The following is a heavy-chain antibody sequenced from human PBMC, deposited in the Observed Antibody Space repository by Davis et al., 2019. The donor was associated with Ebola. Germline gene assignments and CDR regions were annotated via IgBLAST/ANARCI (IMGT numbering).Heavy chain of an antibody. CDR3: VRPPTIATTHWYFDL. V-gene: IGHV3-33*01. D-gene: IGHD1-1*01. Sequence: PGGSLRLSCATSGFTFSSFAMHWVRQAPGKGLEWVAIIWYDGSIKYYADSVKGRFNISRDNSKKTVSLHMNSLRGEDTAVYYCVRPPTIATTHWYFDLWGGGALVTVSS. CDR1: GFTFSSFA. CDR2: IWYDGSIK. J-gene: IGHJ2*01.